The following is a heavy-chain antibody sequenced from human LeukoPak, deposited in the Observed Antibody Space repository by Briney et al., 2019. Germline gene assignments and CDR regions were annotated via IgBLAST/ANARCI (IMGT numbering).Heavy chain of an antibody. CDR2: IYWDDDK. CDR3: AHSLDSTSWYGYYYYMDV. CDR1: GFSLSTPGVG. V-gene: IGHV2-5*02. Sequence: SGPALVKPTQTHTLTCSFSGFSLSTPGVGVGWVRQPPGKALEWLGFIYWDDDKRYRPSLKSRLTITKDTSKSQVVLTVTNVDPVDTATYFCAHSLDSTSWYGYYYYMDVWGKGTTVTVS. J-gene: IGHJ6*03. D-gene: IGHD2-2*01.